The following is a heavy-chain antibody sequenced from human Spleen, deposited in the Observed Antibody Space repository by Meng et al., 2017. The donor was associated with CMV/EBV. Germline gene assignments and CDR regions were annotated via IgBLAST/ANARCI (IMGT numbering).Heavy chain of an antibody. CDR2: IDYSGNT. CDR3: ARQICPWVGGNGRYFDD. J-gene: IGHJ4*02. D-gene: IGHD1-14*01. CDR1: SILSIAYH. V-gene: IGHV4-39*01. Sequence: SILSIAYHWAWIRQSPGKGLEWIGSIDYSGNTYFNPSLKSRVSISIDTSKNQFSLNLGSVTAADTAVYFCARQICPWVGGNGRYFDDWGQGTLVTVSS.